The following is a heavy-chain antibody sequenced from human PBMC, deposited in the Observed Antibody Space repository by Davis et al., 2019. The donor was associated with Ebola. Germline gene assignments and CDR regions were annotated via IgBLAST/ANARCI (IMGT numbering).Heavy chain of an antibody. CDR2: MSSDDSDE. Sequence: GESLKISCEASGFTFSDYGMHWVRQAPGKGLEWVAGMSSDDSDEYDGRYKNYADSVQGRFIIRRDNSRNTLYLEMSSLRVEDTAIYYCAKRRRMYCSANSCGGMDVWGQGTTVTVSS. V-gene: IGHV3-30*18. CDR3: AKRRRMYCSANSCGGMDV. CDR1: GFTFSDYG. J-gene: IGHJ6*02. D-gene: IGHD2-2*01.